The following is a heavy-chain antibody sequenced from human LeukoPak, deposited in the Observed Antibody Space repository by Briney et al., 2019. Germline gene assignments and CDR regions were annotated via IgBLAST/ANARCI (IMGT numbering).Heavy chain of an antibody. J-gene: IGHJ3*01. CDR3: ARSSYSSSSSV. CDR2: ISWNSGSI. D-gene: IGHD6-6*01. CDR1: GFTFDDYA. Sequence: GGSLRLSCAASGFTFDDYAMHWVRQAPGKGLEWVSGISWNSGSIGYADSVKGRFTISRDNAKNSLYLQINSLRAEDTAVYYCARSSYSSSSSVWGQGTMVTVSS. V-gene: IGHV3-9*01.